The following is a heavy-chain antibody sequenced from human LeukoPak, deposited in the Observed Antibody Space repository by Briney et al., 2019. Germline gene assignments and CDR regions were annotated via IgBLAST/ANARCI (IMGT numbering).Heavy chain of an antibody. CDR2: INHSGST. Sequence: SETLSLTCAVYGGSFSGYYWCWIRQRPRKGLEWIGVINHSGSTNYNPSLKSRVTISVDTSKNQFSLKLSSVTAADTAVYYCARHHPSADAFDIWGQGTMVTVSS. CDR1: GGSFSGYY. J-gene: IGHJ3*02. V-gene: IGHV4-34*01. CDR3: ARHHPSADAFDI.